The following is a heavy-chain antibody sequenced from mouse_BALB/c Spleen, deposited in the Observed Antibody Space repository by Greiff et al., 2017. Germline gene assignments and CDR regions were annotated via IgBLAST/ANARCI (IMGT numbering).Heavy chain of an antibody. J-gene: IGHJ1*01. Sequence: VQLQQSGPSLVKPSQTLSLTCSVTGDSITSGYWNWIRKFPGNKLEYMGYISYSGSTYYNPSLKSRISITRDTSKNQYYLQLNSVTTEDTATYYCAVIHYYGYGYFDVWGAGTTVTVSS. CDR2: ISYSGST. D-gene: IGHD1-2*01. CDR1: GDSITSGY. V-gene: IGHV3-8*02. CDR3: AVIHYYGYGYFDV.